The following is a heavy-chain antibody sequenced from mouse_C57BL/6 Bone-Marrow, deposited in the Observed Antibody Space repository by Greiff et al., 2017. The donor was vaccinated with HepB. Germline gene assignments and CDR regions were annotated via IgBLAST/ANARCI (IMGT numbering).Heavy chain of an antibody. CDR3: PGRGFPPVVSFPGFAY. J-gene: IGHJ3*01. Sequence: VQLQQPGAELVKPGASVKLSCKASGYTFTSYWMHWVKQRPGQGLEWIGEIDPSDSYTNYNQKFKGKSTLTVDKSSSTAYMQLSSLTSEDSAVYNCPGRGFPPVVSFPGFAYGAKGLWSLSLQ. CDR1: GYTFTSYW. CDR2: IDPSDSYT. V-gene: IGHV1-69*01. D-gene: IGHD1-1*01.